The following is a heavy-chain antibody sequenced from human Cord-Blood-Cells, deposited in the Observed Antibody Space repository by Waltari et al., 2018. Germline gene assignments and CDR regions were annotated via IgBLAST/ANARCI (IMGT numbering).Heavy chain of an antibody. CDR2: INLSGST. Sequence: QVQLQKWGAGLLKTSETLSLTCAVYGRFFSGSYRRWLRPPPGKGLEWIGEINLSGSTYYNPSRKSRITISVDTSKNQFSLKLSSVTAADTAVYYCARVYGSVSYYMPSAFDIWGQVTMVTVSS. J-gene: IGHJ3*02. D-gene: IGHD3-10*01. V-gene: IGHV4-34*01. CDR1: GRFFSGSY. CDR3: ARVYGSVSYYMPSAFDI.